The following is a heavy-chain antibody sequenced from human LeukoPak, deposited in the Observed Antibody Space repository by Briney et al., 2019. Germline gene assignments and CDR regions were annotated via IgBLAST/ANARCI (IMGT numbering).Heavy chain of an antibody. CDR2: ISPYNGEA. V-gene: IGHV1-18*01. CDR3: ARTRPTWHGWGFDF. CDR1: GYIFTSYG. Sequence: ASVKVPCKASGYIFTSYGITWVRQAPGQGLEWMGWISPYNGEAQYAQNLQGRVTWTTDASTTTAYMDLKGLRSDDTAIYYCARTRPTWHGWGFDFWGQGALVTVSS. J-gene: IGHJ4*02. D-gene: IGHD7-27*01.